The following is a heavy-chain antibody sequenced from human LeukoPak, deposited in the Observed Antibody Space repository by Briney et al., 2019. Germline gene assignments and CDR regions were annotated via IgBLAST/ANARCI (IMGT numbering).Heavy chain of an antibody. CDR2: FYRGGGT. Sequence: GGSLRLSCAASGFTVSSNYMSWVRQAPGRGLEWVSTFYRGGGTYYADSVKGRFTISRDSSKNTLYLQMNSLRAEDTAVYYCASEGVVVVPAAIGGAFDVWGQGTMVTVSS. CDR1: GFTVSSNY. D-gene: IGHD2-2*01. CDR3: ASEGVVVVPAAIGGAFDV. J-gene: IGHJ3*01. V-gene: IGHV3-53*01.